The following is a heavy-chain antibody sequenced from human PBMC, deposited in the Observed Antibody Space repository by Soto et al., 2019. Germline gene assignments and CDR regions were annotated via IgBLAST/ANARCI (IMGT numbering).Heavy chain of an antibody. CDR3: VRDATSQQSIFDR. Sequence: QVQWVHSGTEVKQPGASVRVSCKASEYSFGDYYLHWLRQAPGQGLEWMGWINLNDGGTNYARKFQGRVTMTSDKSITTVYIELSSLRSDDTAVYYFVRDATSQQSIFDRWGQGTLVTVSS. V-gene: IGHV1-2*02. D-gene: IGHD1-26*01. CDR2: INLNDGGT. J-gene: IGHJ4*02. CDR1: EYSFGDYY.